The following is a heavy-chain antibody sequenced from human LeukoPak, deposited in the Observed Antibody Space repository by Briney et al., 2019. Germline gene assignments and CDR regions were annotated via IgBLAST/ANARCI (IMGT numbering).Heavy chain of an antibody. CDR3: ARKGSEIDY. J-gene: IGHJ4*02. CDR2: ISSSGDTI. CDR1: GFTLSHYY. Sequence: KPGGSLRLSCAASGFTLSHYYMTWIRQAPGEGLEWLSCISSSGDTIYYADSVKGRFNVSRDNAENSLYLQMNSLRAEDTAMYYCARKGSEIDYWGQGNLVTVSS. V-gene: IGHV3-11*01.